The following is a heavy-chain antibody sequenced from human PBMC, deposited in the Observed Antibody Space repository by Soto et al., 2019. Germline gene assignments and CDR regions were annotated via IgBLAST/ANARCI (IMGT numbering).Heavy chain of an antibody. D-gene: IGHD4-17*01. Sequence: GGSLRLSCAASGFIFSNAWINWVRQAPGKGLEWVGRVKSKTDCGTTDFAAPVKGRFTISRDDSKNMVYLEMNSLKTEDTAIYYCTTDSYMTNIIVRFDYWGHGTLVTVSS. CDR2: VKSKTDCGTT. V-gene: IGHV3-15*07. J-gene: IGHJ4*01. CDR1: GFIFSNAW. CDR3: TTDSYMTNIIVRFDY.